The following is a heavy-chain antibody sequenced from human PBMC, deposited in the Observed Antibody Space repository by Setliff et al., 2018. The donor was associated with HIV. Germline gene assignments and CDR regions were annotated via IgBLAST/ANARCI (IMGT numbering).Heavy chain of an antibody. D-gene: IGHD2-15*01. CDR2: INLSGST. Sequence: TSETLSLTCAVYGGSFSGYYWSWIRQPPGKGLEWIGEINLSGSTNYNPSPKSRVTISVDTSKNQFSLKLSSVTAADTAVYYCARGRVAVVKGYYYYYYGMDVWGQGTTVTVSS. J-gene: IGHJ6*02. CDR3: ARGRVAVVKGYYYYYYGMDV. CDR1: GGSFSGYY. V-gene: IGHV4-34*01.